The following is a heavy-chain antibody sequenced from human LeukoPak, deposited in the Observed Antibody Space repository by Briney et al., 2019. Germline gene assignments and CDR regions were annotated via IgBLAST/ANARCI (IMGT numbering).Heavy chain of an antibody. CDR2: IYTSGST. CDR3: ARENLGDYGDYKIRLDY. Sequence: SETLSLTCAVYGGSISSYYWSWIRQPAGKGLEWIGRIYTSGSTNYNPSLKSRVTMSVDTSKNQFSLKLSSVTAADTAVYYCARENLGDYGDYKIRLDYWGQGTLVTVSS. V-gene: IGHV4-4*07. J-gene: IGHJ4*02. D-gene: IGHD4-17*01. CDR1: GGSISSYY.